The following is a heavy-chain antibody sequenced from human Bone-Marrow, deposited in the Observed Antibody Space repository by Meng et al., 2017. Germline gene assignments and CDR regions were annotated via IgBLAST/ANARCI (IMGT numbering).Heavy chain of an antibody. CDR2: INPNSGGT. J-gene: IGHJ6*02. CDR1: GYTFTGYY. D-gene: IGHD2-15*01. V-gene: IGHV1-2*06. CDR3: ARVGYCSGGSCYSEYYYYYGMDV. Sequence: ASVKVSCKASGYTFTGYYMHWVRQAPGQGLEWMGRINPNSGGTNYVQKFQGRVTMTRDTSISTAYMELSRLRSDDTAVYYCARVGYCSGGSCYSEYYYYYGMDVWGQGTTVTVSS.